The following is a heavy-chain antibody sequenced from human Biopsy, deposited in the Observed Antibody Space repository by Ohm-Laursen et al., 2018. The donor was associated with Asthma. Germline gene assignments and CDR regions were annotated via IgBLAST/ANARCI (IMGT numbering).Heavy chain of an antibody. CDR3: ARAVDYSHYYGIDV. CDR1: GYTFNSAG. CDR2: ISVYNGNT. V-gene: IGHV1-18*01. D-gene: IGHD3-10*01. J-gene: IGHJ6*02. Sequence: SVKVSCKTSGYTFNSAGITWVRQALGQGLEWMGWISVYNGNTKVAQKLQDRVTMITDTSTSTAYMELRSLRSDDTAVYFCARAVDYSHYYGIDVWGQGTTVTVS.